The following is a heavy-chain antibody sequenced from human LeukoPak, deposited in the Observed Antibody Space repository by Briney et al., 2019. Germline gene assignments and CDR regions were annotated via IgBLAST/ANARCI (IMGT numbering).Heavy chain of an antibody. V-gene: IGHV5-51*01. CDR2: IYPGDSDT. D-gene: IGHD6-19*01. CDR3: ARRLAVAGRGFYGMDV. Sequence: GESLKISCKGSGYRFASYWIGWVRQMPGKDLEWMGYIYPGDSDTRYSPPFQGQVTISADKSINTAYLQWSSLKASDSAMYYCARRLAVAGRGFYGMDVWGQGTTVTVSS. CDR1: GYRFASYW. J-gene: IGHJ6*02.